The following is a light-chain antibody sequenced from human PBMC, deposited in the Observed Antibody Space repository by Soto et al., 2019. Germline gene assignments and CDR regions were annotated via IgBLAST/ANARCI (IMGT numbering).Light chain of an antibody. CDR3: QQHNLFWT. J-gene: IGKJ1*01. CDR1: QSINNW. V-gene: IGKV1-5*01. CDR2: DAS. Sequence: DIQMTQSPSTLSASIGDRVTITCRASQSINNWLAWYQQKPGKAPKLLIYDASSLESGVPSRFSGSGSGTEFTLTTSRLQNDDLATYYCQQHNLFWTSGQGTKVDI.